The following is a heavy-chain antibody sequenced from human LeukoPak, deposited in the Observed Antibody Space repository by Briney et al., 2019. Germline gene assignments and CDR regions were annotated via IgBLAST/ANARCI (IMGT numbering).Heavy chain of an antibody. CDR3: ATHYDFWSGYYNY. V-gene: IGHV3-11*04. Sequence: GGSLRLSCAASGFTYSDYYMSWIRQAPGKGLEWVSYISSSGSTIYYADSVKGRFTISRDNAKNSLYLQMNSLRAEDTAVYYCATHYDFWSGYYNYWGQGTLVTVSS. CDR1: GFTYSDYY. CDR2: ISSSGSTI. J-gene: IGHJ4*02. D-gene: IGHD3-3*01.